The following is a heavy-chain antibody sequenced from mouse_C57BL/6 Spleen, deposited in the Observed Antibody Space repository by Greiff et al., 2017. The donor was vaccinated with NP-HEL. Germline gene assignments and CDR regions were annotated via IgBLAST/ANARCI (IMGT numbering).Heavy chain of an antibody. CDR3: TTDYVSSYVWDYAMDY. J-gene: IGHJ4*01. V-gene: IGHV14-4*01. Sequence: EVQLQQSGAELVRPGASVKLSCTASGFNIKDDYMHWVKQRPEQGLEWIGWIDPENGDTEYASKFQGKATITADTSSNTAYLQLSTLTSEDTAVYYCTTDYVSSYVWDYAMDYWGQGTSVTVSS. CDR1: GFNIKDDY. CDR2: IDPENGDT. D-gene: IGHD1-1*01.